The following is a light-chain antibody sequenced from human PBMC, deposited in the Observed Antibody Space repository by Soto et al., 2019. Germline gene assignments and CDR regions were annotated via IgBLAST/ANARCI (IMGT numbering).Light chain of an antibody. J-gene: IGKJ1*01. Sequence: IVMTQSPATLSVSPSERATLSCRASQSVSSNLAWYQQKPGQAPRLLIYGASTRATGIPARFSGSGSGTEFTLTISSLQSEDFAAYFCQQYNNWPRTLGQGTKVDI. CDR2: GAS. CDR3: QQYNNWPRT. V-gene: IGKV3-15*01. CDR1: QSVSSN.